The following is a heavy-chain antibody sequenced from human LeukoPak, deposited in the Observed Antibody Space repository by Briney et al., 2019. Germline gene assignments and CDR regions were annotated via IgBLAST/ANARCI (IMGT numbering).Heavy chain of an antibody. V-gene: IGHV1-2*02. CDR2: TNPNSGGT. CDR1: GYTFTGYY. CDR3: ARDHYYDSSGYPILDY. D-gene: IGHD3-22*01. J-gene: IGHJ4*02. Sequence: ASVKVSCKASGYTFTGYYMHWVRQAPGQGLEWRGWTNPNSGGTNYAQKFQGRVTMTRDTSISTAYMELSRLRSDDTAVYYCARDHYYDSSGYPILDYWGQGTLVTVSS.